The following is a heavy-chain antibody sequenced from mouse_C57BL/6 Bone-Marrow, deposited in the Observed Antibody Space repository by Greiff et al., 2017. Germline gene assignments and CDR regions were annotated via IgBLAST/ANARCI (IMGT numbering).Heavy chain of an antibody. D-gene: IGHD1-1*01. CDR3: ARQYYGSSYDDYAMDY. CDR2: INPYNGDT. CDR1: GYSFTGYF. Sequence: EVQLQQSGPELVKPGDSVKISCKASGYSFTGYFMNWVMQSHGKSLEWIGRINPYNGDTFYNQKFKGKATLTVDKSSCTAHMELRSLTSDDSAVYYCARQYYGSSYDDYAMDYWGKGTSVTVSS. J-gene: IGHJ4*01. V-gene: IGHV1-20*01.